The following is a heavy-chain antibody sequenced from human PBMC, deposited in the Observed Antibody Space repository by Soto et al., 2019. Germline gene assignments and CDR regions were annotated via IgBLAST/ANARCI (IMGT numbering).Heavy chain of an antibody. J-gene: IGHJ4*02. D-gene: IGHD6-13*01. CDR3: ARSVATPGTNIDF. CDR2: IYFSGST. Sequence: SETLSLTCSVSCGSMNGYYWSWIRQTPGQGLEWLGFIYFSGSTRYNPSLMSRLTISLDKSKRQFSMSLSSVTAADTAVYYCARSVATPGTNIDFWGQGTLVTVSS. V-gene: IGHV4-4*09. CDR1: CGSMNGYY.